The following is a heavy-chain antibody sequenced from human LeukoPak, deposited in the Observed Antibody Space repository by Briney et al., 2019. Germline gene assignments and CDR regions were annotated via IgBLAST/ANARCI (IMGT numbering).Heavy chain of an antibody. J-gene: IGHJ4*02. Sequence: PGRSLRLSCAASGFTFSSYAMHWVRQAPGKGLEWVANIKQDGSEKYYVDSVKGRFTISRDNANNSLYLQMNSLRAEDTAVYYCAKTYYYDSGSYWGQGILVTVSS. V-gene: IGHV3-7*01. CDR3: AKTYYYDSGSY. CDR1: GFTFSSYA. CDR2: IKQDGSEK. D-gene: IGHD3-10*01.